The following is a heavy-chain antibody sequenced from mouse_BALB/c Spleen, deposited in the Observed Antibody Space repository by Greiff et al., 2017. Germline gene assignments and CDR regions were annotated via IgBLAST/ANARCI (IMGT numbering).Heavy chain of an antibody. V-gene: IGHV7-3*02. J-gene: IGHJ2*01. Sequence: EVKLVESGGGLVQPGGSLRLSCATSGFTFTDYYMSWVRQPPGKALEWLGFIRNKANGYTTEYSASVKGRFTISRDNSQSILYLQMNTLRAEDSATYYCARAIYYGNHYFDYWGQGTTLTVSS. CDR1: GFTFTDYY. CDR3: ARAIYYGNHYFDY. D-gene: IGHD2-1*01. CDR2: IRNKANGYTT.